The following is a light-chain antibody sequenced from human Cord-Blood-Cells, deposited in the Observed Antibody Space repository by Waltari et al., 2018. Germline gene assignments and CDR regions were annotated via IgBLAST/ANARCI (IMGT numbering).Light chain of an antibody. J-gene: IGKJ1*01. V-gene: IGKV3-15*01. CDR1: QSVSSN. Sequence: EIVMTQSPATLSVSPGERATLSCRASQSVSSNLAWYQQKPGQAPRLLIYGASTRATGIPAMFSGSGSGTEFTLTISRLQSEDFAVYYCQQYNNWPPWTFGQGTKVEIK. CDR2: GAS. CDR3: QQYNNWPPWT.